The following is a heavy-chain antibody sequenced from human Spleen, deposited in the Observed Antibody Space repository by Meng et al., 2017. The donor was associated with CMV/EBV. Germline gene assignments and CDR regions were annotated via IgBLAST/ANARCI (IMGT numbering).Heavy chain of an antibody. Sequence: GESLKISCAASGFTFSMYAMSWVRQAPGKGLEWVSGISGSGGGTYYADSVKGRFTISRDNSKNTLYLQMNSLRAEDTAVYYCARDWVDCSSTSCYNYYYQYGMDVWGQGTTVTVSS. CDR3: ARDWVDCSSTSCYNYYYQYGMDV. V-gene: IGHV3-23*01. CDR2: ISGSGGGT. CDR1: GFTFSMYA. D-gene: IGHD2-2*01. J-gene: IGHJ6*02.